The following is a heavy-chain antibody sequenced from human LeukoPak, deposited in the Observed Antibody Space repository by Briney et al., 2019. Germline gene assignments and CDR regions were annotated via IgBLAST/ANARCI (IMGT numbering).Heavy chain of an antibody. Sequence: PGGSLRLSCAVPGFNFRGYNMNWVRQAPPQGMEWVSSMGTSSTYTYYADSLKGRLTISRDDARSLLYLQMDSLRAEDTAVYYCVRDFAFGFCNTTTCRYPFDSWGEGTLVTVSS. CDR2: MGTSSTYT. J-gene: IGHJ4*02. CDR3: VRDFAFGFCNTTTCRYPFDS. V-gene: IGHV3-21*06. D-gene: IGHD3-16*01. CDR1: GFNFRGYN.